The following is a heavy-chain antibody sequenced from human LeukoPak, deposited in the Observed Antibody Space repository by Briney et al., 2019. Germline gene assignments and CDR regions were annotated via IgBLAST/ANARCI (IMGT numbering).Heavy chain of an antibody. Sequence: GRSLRLSCAASGFTFSSYGMHWVRQAPGKGLEWVAVISYDGSNKYYADSVKGRFTISRDNSKNTLYLQMNSLRAEDTAVYYCAKDRGYTPRYYWGQGTLVTVSS. CDR2: ISYDGSNK. D-gene: IGHD3-10*01. J-gene: IGHJ4*02. CDR1: GFTFSSYG. CDR3: AKDRGYTPRYY. V-gene: IGHV3-30*18.